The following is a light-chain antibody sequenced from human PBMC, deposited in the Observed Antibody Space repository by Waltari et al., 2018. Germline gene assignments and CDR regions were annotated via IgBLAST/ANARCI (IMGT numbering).Light chain of an antibody. Sequence: DIQMTQSPSSLSASAGDAVTITCRASQGISTYLNWYQQKPGKAPKRLIYAASSLESGVPSRVSGSGSVTDFTLTISSLQPEDFATYYCLQYNSHPYSFGQGTKVEIK. CDR1: QGISTY. CDR3: LQYNSHPYS. CDR2: AAS. J-gene: IGKJ2*03. V-gene: IGKV1-17*01.